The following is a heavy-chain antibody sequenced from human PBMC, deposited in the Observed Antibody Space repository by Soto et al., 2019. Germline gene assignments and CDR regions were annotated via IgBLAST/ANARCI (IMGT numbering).Heavy chain of an antibody. Sequence: PXDSLTISCKASGYRFSTYWIGLVRQRPGKGPEWMAIIYPGDSDTRENPSFQGQVTISADKSSNTVHLQWRSLKASDTAIYYCARLGGIVDTGTWIQWGQGTPVTVSS. D-gene: IGHD1-26*01. V-gene: IGHV5-51*01. CDR1: GYRFSTYW. CDR3: ARLGGIVDTGTWIQ. J-gene: IGHJ4*02. CDR2: IYPGDSDT.